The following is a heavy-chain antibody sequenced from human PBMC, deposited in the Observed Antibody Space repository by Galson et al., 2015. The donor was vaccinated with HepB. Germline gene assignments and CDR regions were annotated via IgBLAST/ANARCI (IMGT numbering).Heavy chain of an antibody. D-gene: IGHD5-18*01. CDR2: IIPIFGTA. V-gene: IGHV1-69*13. J-gene: IGHJ4*02. Sequence: SVKVSCKASGGTFSSYAISWVRQAPGQGLEWMGGIIPIFGTANYAQKFQGRVTITADESTSTAYMELSSLRSEDTAVYYCARGRGYSYGRLYYFDYWGQGTLVTVSS. CDR3: ARGRGYSYGRLYYFDY. CDR1: GGTFSSYA.